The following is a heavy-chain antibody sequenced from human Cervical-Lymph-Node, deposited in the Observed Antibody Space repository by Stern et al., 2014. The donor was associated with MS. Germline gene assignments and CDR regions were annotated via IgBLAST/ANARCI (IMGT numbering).Heavy chain of an antibody. J-gene: IGHJ3*02. CDR2: IYPGDSDT. D-gene: IGHD3-10*01. CDR3: ARPWGFGELRDAFDI. V-gene: IGHV5-51*01. Sequence: EVQLVESGAEVKKPGESLKISCKGSGYSFTSYWIGWVSQMPGKGLEWKGIIYPGDSDTRYSPSFQGQVTISADKSISTAYLQWSSLKASDTAMYYCARPWGFGELRDAFDIWGQGTMVTVSS. CDR1: GYSFTSYW.